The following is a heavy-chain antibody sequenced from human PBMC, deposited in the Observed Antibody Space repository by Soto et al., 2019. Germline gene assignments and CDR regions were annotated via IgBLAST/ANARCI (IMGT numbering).Heavy chain of an antibody. CDR3: ARDRTIFGVAPGDWFDP. Sequence: LRLSCAASGFTFSDYYMSWIRQAPGKGLEWVSYISSSGSTIYYADSVKGRFTISRDNAKNSLYLQMNSLRAEDTAVYYCARDRTIFGVAPGDWFDPWGQGTLVTVSS. CDR1: GFTFSDYY. J-gene: IGHJ5*02. D-gene: IGHD3-3*01. V-gene: IGHV3-11*01. CDR2: ISSSGSTI.